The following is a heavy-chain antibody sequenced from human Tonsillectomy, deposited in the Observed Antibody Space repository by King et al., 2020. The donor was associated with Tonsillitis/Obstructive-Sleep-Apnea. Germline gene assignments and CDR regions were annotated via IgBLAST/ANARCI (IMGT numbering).Heavy chain of an antibody. J-gene: IGHJ6*03. CDR2: IYYSGNT. CDR1: GASVSSSNYY. CDR3: VGHKRDMTMGDYYYYMDV. Sequence: QLQESGPGLVKPSETLSLTCTVSGASVSSSNYYWGWIRQPPGKGLQWIGSIYYSGNTYYNPSLKTRVTISVDTSENQFSLKLSSVTAADTAVYYCVGHKRDMTMGDYYYYMDVWGKGTTVTVSS. V-gene: IGHV4-39*01. D-gene: IGHD2-15*01.